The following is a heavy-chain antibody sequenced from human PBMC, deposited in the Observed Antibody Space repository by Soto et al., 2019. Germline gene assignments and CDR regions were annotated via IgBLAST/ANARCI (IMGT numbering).Heavy chain of an antibody. V-gene: IGHV3-33*03. CDR3: VKESTPPFFDS. J-gene: IGHJ4*02. CDR2: MWYDGLRQ. CDR1: GFTLNNYG. D-gene: IGHD2-15*01. Sequence: PGGSLRLSCVVSGFTLNNYGVHWVRQAPGKGLEWVALMWYDGLRQTYLDSVRGRFTVSRDGSTNTIYLQMNSLRVEDTGNYFCVKESTPPFFDSWGQGTPVTVSS.